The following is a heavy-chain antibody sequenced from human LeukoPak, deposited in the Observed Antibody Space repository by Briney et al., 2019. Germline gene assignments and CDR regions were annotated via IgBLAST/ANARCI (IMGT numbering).Heavy chain of an antibody. CDR2: INPYSGGT. CDR1: GYTFTAYY. Sequence: ASVKVSCKASGYTFTAYYMHWVRQAPRQGLEWMGWINPYSGGTNYAQKFQGRVIMTRDSSISTAYMELSSLRSDDTAVYYCAKDAWALDYWGQGTLVTVSS. CDR3: AKDAWALDY. J-gene: IGHJ4*02. D-gene: IGHD7-27*01. V-gene: IGHV1-2*02.